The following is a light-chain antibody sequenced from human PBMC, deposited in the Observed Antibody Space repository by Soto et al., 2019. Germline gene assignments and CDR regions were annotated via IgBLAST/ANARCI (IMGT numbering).Light chain of an antibody. Sequence: EIVMTQSPATLSMSPGERATLSCRASQSVSSNLVWYQQKPGQSPRLLIYGASTRATGIPARFSGSGSGTEFTLTISSLQSEDFAVYYCQHYNYWPPWTFGQGTKVEIK. CDR3: QHYNYWPPWT. CDR2: GAS. J-gene: IGKJ1*01. CDR1: QSVSSN. V-gene: IGKV3-15*01.